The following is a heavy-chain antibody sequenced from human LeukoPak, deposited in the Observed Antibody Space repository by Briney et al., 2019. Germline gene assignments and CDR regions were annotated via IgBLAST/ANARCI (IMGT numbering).Heavy chain of an antibody. Sequence: PGESLKISCKGSGYSFTSFWIAWVRQMPGKGLEWMGIIYPGDSDTIYSPSFQGQVTISADKSIDSAYLQWSSLKASDTAMYYCARLIVVVTGRMYFDLWGRGTLVTVSS. CDR3: ARLIVVVTGRMYFDL. CDR2: IYPGDSDT. J-gene: IGHJ2*01. D-gene: IGHD2-21*02. CDR1: GYSFTSFW. V-gene: IGHV5-51*01.